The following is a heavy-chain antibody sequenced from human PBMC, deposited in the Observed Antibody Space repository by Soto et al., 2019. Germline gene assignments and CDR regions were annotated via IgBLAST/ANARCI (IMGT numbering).Heavy chain of an antibody. CDR2: IRGSGTIT. J-gene: IGHJ5*02. Sequence: EVQLLESGGGLVLAGGSLRLSCAASGFPFSSRAMSWVRQAPGKGLEWVSAIRGSGTITYYADSVKGRFTISRDTSKNTLYLQMNSLRADDTAVYYFAEWARYCSGADCRAWGQGTLVTVSS. D-gene: IGHD2-15*01. V-gene: IGHV3-23*01. CDR3: AEWARYCSGADCRA. CDR1: GFPFSSRA.